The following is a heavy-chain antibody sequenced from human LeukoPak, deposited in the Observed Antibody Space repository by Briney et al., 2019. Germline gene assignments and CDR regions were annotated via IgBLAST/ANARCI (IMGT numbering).Heavy chain of an antibody. J-gene: IGHJ5*02. CDR3: ARVGGYCSGGSCYGGHWFDP. CDR1: GYTFTSYG. V-gene: IGHV1-18*01. Sequence: ASVKVSCKASGYTFTSYGISWVRQAPGQGLEWMGWISAYNGNTNYAQKLQGRVTMTTDTSTSTAYMELRSLRSEDTAVYYCARVGGYCSGGSCYGGHWFDPWGQGTLVTVSS. D-gene: IGHD2-15*01. CDR2: ISAYNGNT.